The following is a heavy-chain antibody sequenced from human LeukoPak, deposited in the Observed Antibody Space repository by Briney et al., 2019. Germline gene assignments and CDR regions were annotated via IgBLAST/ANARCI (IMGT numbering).Heavy chain of an antibody. J-gene: IGHJ4*02. D-gene: IGHD6-19*01. CDR2: IYSGGGT. CDR1: GFTVSSKY. CDR3: ACSGPYSNGGVMNDY. V-gene: IGHV3-66*01. Sequence: GGPLRLSCAASGFTVSSKYMSWVRQAPGRGLEWVSVIYSGGGTSYADSVKGRFTISRDTSKNTLYPQMNSLRADDTAVYYCACSGPYSNGGVMNDYWGQGTLVTVSS.